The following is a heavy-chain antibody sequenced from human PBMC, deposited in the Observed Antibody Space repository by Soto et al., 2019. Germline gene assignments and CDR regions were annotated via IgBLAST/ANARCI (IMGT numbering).Heavy chain of an antibody. CDR3: MTDFQAF. CDR1: GLTFSVHW. V-gene: IGHV3-7*01. Sequence: EVQLVESGGGLVQPGGSLRLSCAASGLTFSVHWMSWVRQAPGKGLEWVAGIKEDGSEKQYVDSVKGRFTISRDNAESSLYLQMNYVRDEDTAVYYCMTDFQAFWGQGTLVTVSS. J-gene: IGHJ4*02. CDR2: IKEDGSEK.